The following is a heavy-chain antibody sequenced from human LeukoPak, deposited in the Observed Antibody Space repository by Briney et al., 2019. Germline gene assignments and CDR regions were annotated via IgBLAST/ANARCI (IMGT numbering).Heavy chain of an antibody. Sequence: PGGSLRLSCAASGFTFSSYAMSWVRQPPGKGLEWIGDIYYSGTTNYNPSLKSRVTMSVDTSKNQFSLKLNSATAADTAVYYCARRLSTRSYYLDDWGQGTQVTVSS. V-gene: IGHV4-59*04. CDR2: IYYSGTT. D-gene: IGHD2/OR15-2a*01. J-gene: IGHJ4*02. CDR1: GFTFSSYA. CDR3: ARRLSTRSYYLDD.